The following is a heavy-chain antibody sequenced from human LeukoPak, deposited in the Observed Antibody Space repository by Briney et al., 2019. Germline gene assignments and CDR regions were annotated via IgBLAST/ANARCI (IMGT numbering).Heavy chain of an antibody. D-gene: IGHD3-10*01. CDR2: ISGSGGST. CDR3: AKGAFGFKRVPNFDY. V-gene: IGHV3-23*01. J-gene: IGHJ4*02. CDR1: GFTFSSYA. Sequence: GGSLRLSCAASGFTFSSYAMSWVHQAPGKGLEWVSAISGSGGSTYYADSVKGRFTISRDNSKNTLYLQMNSLRAEDTAVYYCAKGAFGFKRVPNFDYWGQGTLVTVSS.